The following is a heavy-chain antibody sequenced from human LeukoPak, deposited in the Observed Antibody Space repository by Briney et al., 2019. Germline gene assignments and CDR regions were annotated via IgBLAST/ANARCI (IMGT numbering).Heavy chain of an antibody. Sequence: SETLSLTCSVSGDSISSGNNYWSWIRQPAGKPLEWVGRIYSSGGTTYNPSLKSRVSISLDTSKNQFSLKLTSVTAADTAVYYCARGYCSGGSCYFEFWFDPWGQGTLVTVSS. CDR3: ARGYCSGGSCYFEFWFDP. CDR1: GDSISSGNNY. D-gene: IGHD2-15*01. CDR2: IYSSGGT. V-gene: IGHV4-61*02. J-gene: IGHJ5*02.